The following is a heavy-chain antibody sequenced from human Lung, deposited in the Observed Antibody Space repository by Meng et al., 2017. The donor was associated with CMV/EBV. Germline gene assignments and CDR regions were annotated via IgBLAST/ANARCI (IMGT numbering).Heavy chain of an antibody. CDR3: VRGLYYLAGDGYYYDF. D-gene: IGHD2-21*01. CDR2: FRYSRDT. Sequence: SLSGHTYFWSWCRLPPGEGLEWVGYFRYSRDTYSIPSLQSRLTVTFDTSKNQFSLRLTSVTAADTAVYYCVRGLYYLAGDGYYYDFWGPGTLVTVSS. V-gene: IGHV4-30-4*01. CDR1: SLSGHTYF. J-gene: IGHJ4*02.